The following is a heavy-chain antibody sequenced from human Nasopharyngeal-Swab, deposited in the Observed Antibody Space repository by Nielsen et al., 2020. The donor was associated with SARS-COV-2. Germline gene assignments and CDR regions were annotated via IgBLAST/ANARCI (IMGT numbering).Heavy chain of an antibody. CDR3: ARGLPLSYDSSGAMDY. CDR2: IYTSGST. CDR1: GCFISSYY. Sequence: SETLSLTCTVSGCFISSYYWSWIRQPAGKGLEWIGRIYTSGSTNYNPSLKSRVTMSVDTSKNQFSLKLSSVTAADTAVYYCARGLPLSYDSSGAMDYWGQGTLVTVSS. J-gene: IGHJ4*02. V-gene: IGHV4-4*07. D-gene: IGHD3-22*01.